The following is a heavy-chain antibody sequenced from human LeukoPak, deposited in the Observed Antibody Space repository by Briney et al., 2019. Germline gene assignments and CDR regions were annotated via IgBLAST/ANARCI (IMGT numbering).Heavy chain of an antibody. V-gene: IGHV3-9*01. J-gene: IGHJ4*02. D-gene: IGHD6-19*01. CDR2: ISWNSGSI. CDR3: AKGPYSSGWFFIDY. CDR1: GFTFDDYA. Sequence: PGRSLRLSCAASGFTFDDYAMHWVRQAPGKGLEWVSGISWNSGSIGYADSVKGRFTISRDNAKNSLYLQMNSLRAEDTALYYCAKGPYSSGWFFIDYWGQGTLVTVSS.